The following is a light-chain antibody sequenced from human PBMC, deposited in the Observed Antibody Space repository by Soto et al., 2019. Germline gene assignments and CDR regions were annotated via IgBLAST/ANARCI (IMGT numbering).Light chain of an antibody. CDR2: CAS. Sequence: VLTQSPGTLSLSPGERATLSCRASQSVSSTYLAWYQHKPGQAPRLLSYCASSRATGIPDRFSGSGSGTDFTLTISRLEPEDSAVYYCQQYGSSFTFGPGTKVDIQ. CDR1: QSVSSTY. CDR3: QQYGSSFT. J-gene: IGKJ3*01. V-gene: IGKV3-20*01.